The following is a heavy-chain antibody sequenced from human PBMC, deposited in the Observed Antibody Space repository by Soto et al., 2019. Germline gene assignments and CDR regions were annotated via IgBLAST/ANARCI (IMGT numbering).Heavy chain of an antibody. V-gene: IGHV1-69*01. CDR1: GGTFSSYS. D-gene: IGHD1-26*01. Sequence: QVQLVQSGAEVKKPGSSVKVSCKASGGTFSSYSINWVRQAPGQGLEWRGEIIPIFGTANYAQKFQGRVTITADESTSTAYMELSSLRSEDTAVYYCARDGGRHSGGIDYCGQGTLVTVSS. CDR2: IIPIFGTA. J-gene: IGHJ4*02. CDR3: ARDGGRHSGGIDY.